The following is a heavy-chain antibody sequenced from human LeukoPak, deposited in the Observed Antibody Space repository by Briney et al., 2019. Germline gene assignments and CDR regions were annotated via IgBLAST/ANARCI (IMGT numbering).Heavy chain of an antibody. CDR1: GGSISGYY. J-gene: IGHJ4*01. V-gene: IGHV4-59*01. CDR2: IYSTGIT. D-gene: IGHD3-22*01. Sequence: SETPSLTCTVSGGSISGYYWSWIRQPPGKGLELIGYIYSTGITDYNPSLTSRITISVDTSKNQFSLKLSSVTAADTAVYYCARFIGSSGYYDYWGHGTLVTVPS. CDR3: ARFIGSSGYYDY.